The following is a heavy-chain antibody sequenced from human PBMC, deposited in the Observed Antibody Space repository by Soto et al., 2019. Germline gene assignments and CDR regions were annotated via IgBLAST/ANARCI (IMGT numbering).Heavy chain of an antibody. CDR2: IWYDGSNK. Sequence: QVQLVESGGGVVQPGRSLRLSCAASGFTFSSYGMHWVRQAPGKGLEWVAVIWYDGSNKYYADSVKDRFTISRDNSKNTLYLQMNSLRAEDTAVYYCARDGYGSGSYYIDYWGQGTLVTVSS. D-gene: IGHD3-10*01. CDR3: ARDGYGSGSYYIDY. CDR1: GFTFSSYG. J-gene: IGHJ4*02. V-gene: IGHV3-33*01.